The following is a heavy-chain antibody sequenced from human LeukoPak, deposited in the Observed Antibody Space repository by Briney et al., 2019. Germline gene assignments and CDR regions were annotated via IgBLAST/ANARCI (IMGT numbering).Heavy chain of an antibody. CDR3: ARVTGSGYQLPTYYYGMDV. D-gene: IGHD2-2*01. Sequence: GGSLRLSRAASGFTFSSYGMHWVRQAPGKGLEWVAVIWYDGSNKYYADSVKGRFTISRDNSKNTLYLQMNSLRAEDTAVYYCARVTGSGYQLPTYYYGMDVWGQGTTVTVSS. V-gene: IGHV3-33*01. CDR2: IWYDGSNK. CDR1: GFTFSSYG. J-gene: IGHJ6*02.